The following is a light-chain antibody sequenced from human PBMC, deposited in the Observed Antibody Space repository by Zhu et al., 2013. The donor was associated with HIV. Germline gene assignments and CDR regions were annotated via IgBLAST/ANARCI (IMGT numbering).Light chain of an antibody. V-gene: IGKV3-15*01. CDR1: QSVNKK. Sequence: EIVMTQSPATLSVSPGERATLSCRASQSVNKKIAWYQQKPGQPPTLLMYGSLTRATGIPDRFSGSGSGTEFTLTIDNLQSEDSAVYYCQQYKDWPPWTFGQGTKVEIK. CDR2: GSL. CDR3: QQYKDWPPWT. J-gene: IGKJ1*01.